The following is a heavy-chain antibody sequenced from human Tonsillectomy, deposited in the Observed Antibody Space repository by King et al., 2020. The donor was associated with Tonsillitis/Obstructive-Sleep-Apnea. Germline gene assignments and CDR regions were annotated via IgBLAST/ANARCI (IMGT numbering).Heavy chain of an antibody. Sequence: VQLVESGGGVVQPGRSLRLSCAASGFTFSTYGMHWVRQAPGKGLEGVAVIWYDGSEKYYAESVRGRFTIPRANSKNTLYLQMNSLRAEDTAVYYCVRDGIISAARVRSGLESLGQGTLVTVSS. V-gene: IGHV3-33*01. CDR2: IWYDGSEK. CDR1: GFTFSTYG. CDR3: VRDGIISAARVRSGLES. D-gene: IGHD2-2*01. J-gene: IGHJ5*01.